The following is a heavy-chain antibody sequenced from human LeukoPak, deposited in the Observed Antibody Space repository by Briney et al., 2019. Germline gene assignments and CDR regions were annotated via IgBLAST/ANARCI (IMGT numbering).Heavy chain of an antibody. D-gene: IGHD4-17*01. Sequence: PSETLSLTCTVSGASINADYWSWIRQPPGKGLEWIGYISYSGNTNYNPYLKSRVTMSVATSKNQFSLTLNSVTAPDTAVFYCARDTPGAVTTRSFYYGMDVWGQGTTVTVSS. V-gene: IGHV4-59*12. J-gene: IGHJ6*02. CDR3: ARDTPGAVTTRSFYYGMDV. CDR2: ISYSGNT. CDR1: GASINADY.